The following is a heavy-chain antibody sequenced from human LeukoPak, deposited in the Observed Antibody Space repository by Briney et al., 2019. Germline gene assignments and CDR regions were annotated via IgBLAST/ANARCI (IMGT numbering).Heavy chain of an antibody. CDR3: ARVRAPHYYDY. V-gene: IGHV3-30-3*01. Sequence: GSLRLSCAASGFSLSGYGMHWVRQAPGKGLEWVAVISYDGSKKYYADSVKGRFTISRDNSKNTQYSEMNSLKAEDTAVYYCARVRAPHYYDYWGQGTLVTVSS. CDR2: ISYDGSKK. CDR1: GFSLSGYG. J-gene: IGHJ4*02.